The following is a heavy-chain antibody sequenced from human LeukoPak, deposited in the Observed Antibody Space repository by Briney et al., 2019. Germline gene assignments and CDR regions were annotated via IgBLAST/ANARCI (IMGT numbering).Heavy chain of an antibody. J-gene: IGHJ4*02. CDR2: IRSDGINK. D-gene: IGHD3-10*01. CDR1: GFSFSNYG. V-gene: IGHV3-30*02. Sequence: GRSLRLPCAASGFSFSNYGIHWVRQAPGKGLQWVAFIRSDGINKHYADSVKGRFTISRDNSKNTLYLQMNSLRSEDTAMYYCAKVLQMVREVTPFDYWGQGTQVTVSS. CDR3: AKVLQMVREVTPFDY.